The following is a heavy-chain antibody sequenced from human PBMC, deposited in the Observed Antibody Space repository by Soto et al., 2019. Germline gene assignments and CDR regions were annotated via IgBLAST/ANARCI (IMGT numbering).Heavy chain of an antibody. Sequence: LVQSGAEVKKPGSSVKVSXKASGGTFSSYAISWXRXXXXXXXXXXGGIIPIFGTANYAQKFQGRVTITADESTSTAYMELSSLRSEDTAVYYCARTIAMGYYDSSGYYSHWGQGTLVTVSS. CDR1: GGTFSSYA. CDR2: IIPIFGTA. V-gene: IGHV1-69*01. J-gene: IGHJ1*01. D-gene: IGHD3-22*01. CDR3: ARTIAMGYYDSSGYYSH.